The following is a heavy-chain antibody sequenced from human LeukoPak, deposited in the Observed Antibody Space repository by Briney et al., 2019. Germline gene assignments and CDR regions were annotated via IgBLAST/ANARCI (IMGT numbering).Heavy chain of an antibody. CDR3: AREVVGNWFDP. D-gene: IGHD2-15*01. J-gene: IGHJ5*02. CDR1: GGSFDGYY. V-gene: IGHV4-34*12. Sequence: SETLSLTCAVFGGSFDGYYWTWIRQSPEKGLEWIGEIVYSGSTNYNPSLKSRVIISADTSKVQFSLTLSSVTAADTAVYYCAREVVGNWFDPWGQGTLVTVSS. CDR2: IVYSGST.